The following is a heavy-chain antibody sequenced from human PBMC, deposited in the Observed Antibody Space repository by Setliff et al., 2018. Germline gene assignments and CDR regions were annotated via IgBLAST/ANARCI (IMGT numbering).Heavy chain of an antibody. D-gene: IGHD3-16*02. J-gene: IGHJ3*02. CDR2: ISAYIGNT. V-gene: IGHV1-18*01. CDR3: ARGAVMITFGGVIVMLYAFDI. Sequence: ASVKVSCKASGYTFTSYGISWVRQAPGQGLEWMGWISAYIGNTNYAQKLQGRVTMTTDTSTSTAYMELRSLRSDDTAVYYCARGAVMITFGGVIVMLYAFDIWGQGTMVTVSS. CDR1: GYTFTSYG.